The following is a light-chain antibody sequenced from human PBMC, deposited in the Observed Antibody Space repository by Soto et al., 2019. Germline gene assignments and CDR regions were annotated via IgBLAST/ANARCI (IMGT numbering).Light chain of an antibody. CDR2: DAS. V-gene: IGKV3-11*01. Sequence: EIVLTQSPATLSLSPGERATLSCRASQSVSSCLAWYQQKPGQAPRLLIYDASNRATGSPARFSGSGSATDFHLTISSLEPEDVAVYYCQQRSNWWTVGQGTKVEFK. CDR3: QQRSNWWT. CDR1: QSVSSC. J-gene: IGKJ1*01.